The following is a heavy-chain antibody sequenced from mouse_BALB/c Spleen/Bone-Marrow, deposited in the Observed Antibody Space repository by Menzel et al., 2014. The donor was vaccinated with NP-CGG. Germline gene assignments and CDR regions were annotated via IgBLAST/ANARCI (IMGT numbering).Heavy chain of an antibody. Sequence: EVNVVDSGGGLVQPGGSRKLSCAASGFTFSSFGMHWVRQAPEKGLEWVAYISSGSSTIYYADSVKGRFTISRDNPKNTLFLQMTSLRSEDTAMYYCARSWEYFDVWGAGTTVTVSS. CDR1: GFTFSSFG. V-gene: IGHV5-17*02. J-gene: IGHJ1*01. CDR2: ISSGSSTI. CDR3: ARSWEYFDV. D-gene: IGHD4-1*01.